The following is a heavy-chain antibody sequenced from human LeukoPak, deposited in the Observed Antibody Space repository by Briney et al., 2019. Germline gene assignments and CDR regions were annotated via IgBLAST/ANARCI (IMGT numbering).Heavy chain of an antibody. CDR3: ARRGDGYIAN. V-gene: IGHV1-46*03. D-gene: IGHD5-24*01. J-gene: IGHJ4*02. CDR2: INPVGGST. Sequence: ASVNVSCKASGYTFTNYYIHWVRQAPGQGLEWIGIINPVGGSTTYAQKSQGRGTMTRDTSTNTVYMELSRLRSEDTAVYYCARRGDGYIANWGQGTLVTVSS. CDR1: GYTFTNYY.